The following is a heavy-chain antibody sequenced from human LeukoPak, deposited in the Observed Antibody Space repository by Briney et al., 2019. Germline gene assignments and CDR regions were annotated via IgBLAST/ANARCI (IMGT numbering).Heavy chain of an antibody. Sequence: GGSLRLSCAASGFTVSSNYMSWVRQAPGKGLEWVSVIYSGGSTYYADSVKGRFTISRDNSKNTLYLQMNSLRAEDTAVYYCARDGPDYYDILTGYSTSYGMDVWGQRTTVTVSS. CDR3: ARDGPDYYDILTGYSTSYGMDV. CDR2: IYSGGST. D-gene: IGHD3-9*01. J-gene: IGHJ6*02. V-gene: IGHV3-53*01. CDR1: GFTVSSNY.